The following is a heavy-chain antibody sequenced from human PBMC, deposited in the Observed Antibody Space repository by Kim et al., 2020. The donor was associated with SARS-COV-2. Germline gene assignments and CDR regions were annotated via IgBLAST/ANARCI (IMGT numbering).Heavy chain of an antibody. CDR2: INPSGGST. J-gene: IGHJ4*01. Sequence: ASVKVSCKASGYTFTSYYMHWVRQAPGQGLEWMGIINPSGGSTSYAQKFQGRVTMTRDTSTSTVYMELSSLRSEDTAVYYCARGAEITMIVVVTHFDYWGQEPWSPSPQ. V-gene: IGHV1-46*01. CDR3: ARGAEITMIVVVTHFDY. D-gene: IGHD3-22*01. CDR1: GYTFTSYY.